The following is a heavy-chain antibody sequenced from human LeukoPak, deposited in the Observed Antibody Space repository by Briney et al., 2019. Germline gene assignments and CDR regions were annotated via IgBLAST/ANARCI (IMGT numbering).Heavy chain of an antibody. J-gene: IGHJ5*02. D-gene: IGHD3-10*01. CDR3: ARDRAGAQSWVALDP. Sequence: GGSLRLSCAAPGFTVSNDYMAWVRQAPGRGLEWVSLIYGYGTTFYTDSVKGRFTISRDNFKNTLYLQMSSLRPEDTALYYCARDRAGAQSWVALDPWGQGTLVTVSS. CDR2: IYGYGTT. V-gene: IGHV3-66*03. CDR1: GFTVSNDY.